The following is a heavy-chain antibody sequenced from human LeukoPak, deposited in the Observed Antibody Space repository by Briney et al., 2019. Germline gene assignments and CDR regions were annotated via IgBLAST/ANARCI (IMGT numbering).Heavy chain of an antibody. J-gene: IGHJ6*02. Sequence: GGSLRLSCAASGFTFSSYAMSWVRQAPGKGLEWVSAISGSGGSTYYADSVKGRFTISRDNSKNTLYLQMNSLRAEDTAAYYCAKDAERDSSGYYYYYGMDVWGQGTTVTVSS. D-gene: IGHD3-22*01. CDR2: ISGSGGST. CDR3: AKDAERDSSGYYYYYGMDV. V-gene: IGHV3-23*01. CDR1: GFTFSSYA.